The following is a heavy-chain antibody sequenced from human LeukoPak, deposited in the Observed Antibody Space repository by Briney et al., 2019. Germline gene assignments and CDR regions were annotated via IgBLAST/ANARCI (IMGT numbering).Heavy chain of an antibody. V-gene: IGHV4-34*01. J-gene: IGHJ6*03. CDR2: INHSGST. D-gene: IGHD6-13*01. CDR1: GGSFSGYY. Sequence: SETLSLTCAVYGGSFSGYYWSWIRQPPGKGLEWIGEINHSGSTNYNPSLKSRVTISVDTSKNQFSLKLSSVTAADTAVYYCARASTYSSSWTYYYYYYYYMDVWGKGTTVTVSS. CDR3: ARASTYSSSWTYYYYYYYYMDV.